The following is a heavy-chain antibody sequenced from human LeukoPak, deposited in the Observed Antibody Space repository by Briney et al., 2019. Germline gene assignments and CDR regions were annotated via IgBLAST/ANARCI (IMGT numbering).Heavy chain of an antibody. D-gene: IGHD3-9*01. V-gene: IGHV3-23*01. Sequence: GGSLRLSCAASGFTFSSYAMSWVRQAPGKGLEWVSAISGSGGSTYYADFVKGRFTISRDNSKNTLYLQMNSLRAEDTAVYYCAKDADILTGYYLGWYYFDYWGQGTLVTVSS. J-gene: IGHJ4*02. CDR3: AKDADILTGYYLGWYYFDY. CDR1: GFTFSSYA. CDR2: ISGSGGST.